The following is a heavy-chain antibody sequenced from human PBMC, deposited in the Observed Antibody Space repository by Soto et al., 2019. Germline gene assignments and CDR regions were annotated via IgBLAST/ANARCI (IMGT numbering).Heavy chain of an antibody. V-gene: IGHV4-34*01. CDR3: ARLPDY. CDR1: GGSFSGYY. Sequence: QVQLQQWGAGLLKPSETLSLTCAVYGGSFSGYYWSWIRQPPGKGLEWIGEINHSGSTNYNPSLKSRVPISVDTSKHQFSLKLSSVTAADTAVYYCARLPDYWGQGTLVTVSS. J-gene: IGHJ4*02. CDR2: INHSGST.